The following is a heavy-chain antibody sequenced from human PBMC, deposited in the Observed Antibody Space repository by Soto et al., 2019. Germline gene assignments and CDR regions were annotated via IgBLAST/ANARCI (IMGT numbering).Heavy chain of an antibody. CDR2: ISAYNGNT. D-gene: IGHD5-18*01. CDR1: GYTFTSYG. J-gene: IGHJ5*02. V-gene: IGHV1-18*01. Sequence: QVQLVQSGAEVKKPGASVKVSCKASGYTFTSYGISWVRQAPGQGLEWMGWISAYNGNTNYAQKLQGRVTMTTGTSTSAAHMELRSLGAEDTAVYYCGRVGRYSYGFFDPWGQGTLVTVSS. CDR3: GRVGRYSYGFFDP.